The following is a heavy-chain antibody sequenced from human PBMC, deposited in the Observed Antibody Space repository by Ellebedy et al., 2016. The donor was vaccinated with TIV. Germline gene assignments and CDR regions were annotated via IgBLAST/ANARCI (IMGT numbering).Heavy chain of an antibody. Sequence: GGSLRLSCAASGYTFTSYWMHWVRQAPGKGLVWVSHINGDGSHTIYADSVKGRFTISRDNSKNTLYLQMNSLRAEDTAVYYCAKDLVLSLLYYDILTGYPFDYWGQGTLVTVSS. CDR1: GYTFTSYW. CDR3: AKDLVLSLLYYDILTGYPFDY. CDR2: INGDGSHT. D-gene: IGHD3-9*01. V-gene: IGHV3-74*01. J-gene: IGHJ4*02.